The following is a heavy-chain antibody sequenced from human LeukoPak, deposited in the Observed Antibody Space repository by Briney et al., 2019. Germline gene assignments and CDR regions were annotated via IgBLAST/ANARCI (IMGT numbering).Heavy chain of an antibody. CDR3: ARDLSGSYYY. Sequence: ASVNVSCKASGYTFTGYYMHWVRQARGQGLEWVGWINPNSGVTNYAQKFQGRVTMTRDTSISTAYMELSRLRSDDTAVYYCARDLSGSYYYWGQGTLVTVSS. D-gene: IGHD1-26*01. CDR2: INPNSGVT. V-gene: IGHV1-2*02. CDR1: GYTFTGYY. J-gene: IGHJ4*02.